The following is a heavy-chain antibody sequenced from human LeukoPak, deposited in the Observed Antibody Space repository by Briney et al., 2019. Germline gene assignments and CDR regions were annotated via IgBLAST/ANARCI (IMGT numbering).Heavy chain of an antibody. CDR2: IYYSGST. V-gene: IGHV4-59*01. CDR1: GGSFSGYY. CDR3: ARGTYYDFWSGYRNWFDP. D-gene: IGHD3-3*01. Sequence: SETLSLTCAVYGGSFSGYYWSWIRQPPGKGLEWIGYIYYSGSTNYNPSLKSRVTISVDTSKNQFSLKLSSVTAADTAVYYCARGTYYDFWSGYRNWFDPWGQGTLVTVSS. J-gene: IGHJ5*02.